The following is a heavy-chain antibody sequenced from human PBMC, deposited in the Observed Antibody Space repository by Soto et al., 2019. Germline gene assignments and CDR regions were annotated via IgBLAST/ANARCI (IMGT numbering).Heavy chain of an antibody. CDR3: AKKVSGSHKQGPDF. V-gene: IGHV3-30*18. CDR1: GFPFSKYG. Sequence: ESGGGVVQPGRSLRLSCAASGFPFSKYGMHWVRQAPGKGLERVAVISHDGSNEYYLDSVKGRFTISRDNYKSTLYLQMDSLRTEDTAVYFCAKKVSGSHKQGPDFWGQGTLVTVSS. CDR2: ISHDGSNE. J-gene: IGHJ4*02. D-gene: IGHD3-10*01.